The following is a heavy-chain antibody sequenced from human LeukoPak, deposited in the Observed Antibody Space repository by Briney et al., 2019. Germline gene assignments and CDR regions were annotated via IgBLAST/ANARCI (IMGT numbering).Heavy chain of an antibody. Sequence: KPSETLSLTCTVAGGSISSSSYYWGWIRQPPGKGLEWIGSIYYSGSTYYNPSLKSRVTISVDTSKNQFSLKLSSVTAADTAVYYCASRYSSSDYYYYGMDVWGQGTTVTVSS. CDR1: GGSISSSSYY. J-gene: IGHJ6*02. CDR3: ASRYSSSDYYYYGMDV. D-gene: IGHD6-6*01. V-gene: IGHV4-39*01. CDR2: IYYSGST.